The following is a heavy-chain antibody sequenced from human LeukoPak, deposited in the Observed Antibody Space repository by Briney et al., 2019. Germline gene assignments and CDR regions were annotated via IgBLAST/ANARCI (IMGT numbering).Heavy chain of an antibody. CDR1: GFTFSDYY. J-gene: IGHJ6*03. V-gene: IGHV3-11*01. CDR2: ISSSGSTI. D-gene: IGHD3-10*01. CDR3: ARFNYGSYYYYYYYMDV. Sequence: PGGSLRLSCAASGFTFSDYYMSWIRQAPGKGLEWVSYISSSGSTIYYADSVKGRFTISRDNDKNSLYLQMNSLRAEDTAVYYCARFNYGSYYYYYYYMDVWGKGTTVTVSS.